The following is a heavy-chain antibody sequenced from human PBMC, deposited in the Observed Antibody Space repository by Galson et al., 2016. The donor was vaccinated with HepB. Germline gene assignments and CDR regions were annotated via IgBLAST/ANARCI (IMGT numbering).Heavy chain of an antibody. J-gene: IGHJ3*02. CDR2: ISGSGAST. Sequence: SLRLSCATSGFTLRSYAISWVRQAPGKGLEWVSGISGSGASTYYAESVKGRFTISRDNSKNTVHLQMNNLRAEETALYYCAKGLSSGLGDPFDIWGQGTMISVSS. CDR1: GFTLRSYA. CDR3: AKGLSSGLGDPFDI. V-gene: IGHV3-23*01. D-gene: IGHD3-22*01.